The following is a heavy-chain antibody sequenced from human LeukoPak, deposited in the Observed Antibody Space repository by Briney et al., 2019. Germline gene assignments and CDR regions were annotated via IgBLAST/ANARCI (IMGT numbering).Heavy chain of an antibody. CDR3: AREKGNWFDP. CDR1: GSTFSSYW. V-gene: IGHV3-7*03. J-gene: IGHJ5*02. CDR2: IKQDGSEK. Sequence: GGSLRLSCAASGSTFSSYWMSWVRQAPGKGLEWVANIKQDGSEKYYVDSVKGRYTISRDNAKNSLYLQMNSLRAEDTAVYYCAREKGNWFDPWGQGTLVTVSS.